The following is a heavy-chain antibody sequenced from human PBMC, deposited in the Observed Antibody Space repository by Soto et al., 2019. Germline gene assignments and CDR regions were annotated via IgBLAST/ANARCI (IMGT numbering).Heavy chain of an antibody. CDR3: ARDEGSHGFDS. D-gene: IGHD2-15*01. Sequence: TVRVSCKASGYTFTNYGISWVRQAPGQGLEWMGWVSGYNGNTNYAQKLRGRVTMTTDTSTSTAYMELRTLRSDDTAVYYCARDEGSHGFDSWGQGTLVTVSS. CDR1: GYTFTNYG. J-gene: IGHJ4*02. CDR2: VSGYNGNT. V-gene: IGHV1-18*04.